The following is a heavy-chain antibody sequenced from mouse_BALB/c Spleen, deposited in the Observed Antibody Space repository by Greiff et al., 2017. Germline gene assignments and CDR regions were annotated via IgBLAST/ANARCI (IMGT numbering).Heavy chain of an antibody. J-gene: IGHJ4*01. CDR3: ARDADYYGSHAMDY. CDR1: GFTFSDYY. V-gene: IGHV5-4*02. Sequence: EVKVVESGGGLVKPGGSLKLSCAASGFTFSDYYMYWVRQTPEKRLEWVATISDGGSYTYYPDSVKGRFTISRDNAKNNLYLQMSSLKSEDTAMYYCARDADYYGSHAMDYWGQGTSVTVSS. CDR2: ISDGGSYT. D-gene: IGHD1-1*01.